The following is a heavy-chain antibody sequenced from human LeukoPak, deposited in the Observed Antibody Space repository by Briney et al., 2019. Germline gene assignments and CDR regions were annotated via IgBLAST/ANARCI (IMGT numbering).Heavy chain of an antibody. D-gene: IGHD3-22*01. Sequence: PGRSLRLSCAASGFTFSSYGMHWVRQAPGKGLEWVAVISYDGSNKYYADSVKGRFTISRDNSKNTLYLQMNSLRAEDTAVYYCARGVSGYDSSGYYYWSFDLWGRGTLVTVSS. CDR2: ISYDGSNK. CDR3: ARGVSGYDSSGYYYWSFDL. V-gene: IGHV3-30*03. J-gene: IGHJ2*01. CDR1: GFTFSSYG.